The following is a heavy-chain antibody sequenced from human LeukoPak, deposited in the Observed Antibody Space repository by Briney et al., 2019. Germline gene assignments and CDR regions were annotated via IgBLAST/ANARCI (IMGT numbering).Heavy chain of an antibody. CDR3: AKEGLSGIFGVVIPENWFDP. V-gene: IGHV3-30*02. CDR1: GFTFSSYG. CDR2: IRYDGSNK. Sequence: GGSLRLSCAASGFTFSSYGMHWVRQAPGKGLEWVAFIRYDGSNKYYADSVKGRFTISRDNSKNTLYLQMNSLRAEDTAVYYCAKEGLSGIFGVVIPENWFDPWGQGTLVTVSS. J-gene: IGHJ5*02. D-gene: IGHD3-3*01.